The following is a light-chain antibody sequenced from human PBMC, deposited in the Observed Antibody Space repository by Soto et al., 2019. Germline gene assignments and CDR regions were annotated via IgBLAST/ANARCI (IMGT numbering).Light chain of an antibody. CDR2: AVS. CDR3: SSYTSDSSCV. Sequence: QSVLTQPASVSGSLGQSITISCTGTSSDVGLYDYVSWYQQHPGKAPQLMIYAVSNRPSGVSNRFSASKSGNTASLFISGLQAEDEADYYCSSYTSDSSCVFGSGTNVTVL. J-gene: IGLJ1*01. V-gene: IGLV2-14*01. CDR1: SSDVGLYDY.